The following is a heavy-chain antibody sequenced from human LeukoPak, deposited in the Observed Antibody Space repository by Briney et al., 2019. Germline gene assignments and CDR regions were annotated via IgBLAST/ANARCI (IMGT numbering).Heavy chain of an antibody. D-gene: IGHD2-15*01. V-gene: IGHV1-2*02. J-gene: IGHJ4*02. CDR1: GYTFTGYY. CDR2: INPKSGGI. CDR3: ARSSYCSGGSCYGRLSDY. Sequence: GASVKVSCKASGYTFTGYYMHWVRQAPGQGLEWMGWINPKSGGINYAQKFQGRVTMSRDTSISTAYMELSRLRSDDTAVYYCARSSYCSGGSCYGRLSDYWGQGTLVTVSS.